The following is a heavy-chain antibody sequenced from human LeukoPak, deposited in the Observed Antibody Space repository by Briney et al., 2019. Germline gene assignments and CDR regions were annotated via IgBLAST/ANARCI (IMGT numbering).Heavy chain of an antibody. CDR1: GGSIRSSDYY. CDR2: INYSGST. CDR3: ARVRYYDSSGYGPFDY. D-gene: IGHD3-22*01. Sequence: PSETLSLTCTVSGGSIRSSDYYWGWIRQPPGKGLAWIGSINYSGSTYYDPSLKSRVTISVDTSKNQFSLRLISVTAADTAVYYCARVRYYDSSGYGPFDYWGQGTLVTVSS. J-gene: IGHJ4*02. V-gene: IGHV4-39*07.